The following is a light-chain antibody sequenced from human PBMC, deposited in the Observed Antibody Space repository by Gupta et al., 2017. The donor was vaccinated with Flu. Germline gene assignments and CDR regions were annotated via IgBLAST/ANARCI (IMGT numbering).Light chain of an antibody. CDR3: QQYGSTPLFS. CDR2: STS. J-gene: IGKJ3*01. CDR1: QRISNTY. Sequence: EIVLTQSPGTLSLSAGERANLSCRASQRISNTYLAWYQHKPGQAPRLLIYSTSDRATGIPHRFSGSGSGTDFTLTIDRVEPEDSAVYYCQQYGSTPLFSFGPGTKLEIK. V-gene: IGKV3-20*01.